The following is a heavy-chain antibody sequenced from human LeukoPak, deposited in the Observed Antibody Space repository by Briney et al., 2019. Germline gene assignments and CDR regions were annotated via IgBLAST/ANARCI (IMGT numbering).Heavy chain of an antibody. Sequence: ASVKVSCKASGYTFTSYGISWVRQAPGQGLEWMGWISAYNGNTNYAQKLQGRVTKTTDTSTSTAYMELRSLRSDDTAVYYCARDRFTRGVTTYLFDYWGQGTLVTVSS. J-gene: IGHJ4*02. CDR3: ARDRFTRGVTTYLFDY. CDR2: ISAYNGNT. CDR1: GYTFTSYG. V-gene: IGHV1-18*01. D-gene: IGHD4-17*01.